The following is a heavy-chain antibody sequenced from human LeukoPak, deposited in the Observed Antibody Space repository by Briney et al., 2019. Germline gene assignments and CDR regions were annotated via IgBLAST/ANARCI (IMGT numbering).Heavy chain of an antibody. CDR2: IYYGGST. Sequence: PSQTLSLTCTVSGGSISSGDYYWSWIRPPPGKGLEWIGYIYYGGSTYYNPSLKSRVTISVDTSKNQFSLKLSSVTAADTAVYYCARESRFLEWSADYWGQGTLVTVSS. CDR1: GGSISSGDYY. CDR3: ARESRFLEWSADY. J-gene: IGHJ4*02. D-gene: IGHD3-3*01. V-gene: IGHV4-30-4*08.